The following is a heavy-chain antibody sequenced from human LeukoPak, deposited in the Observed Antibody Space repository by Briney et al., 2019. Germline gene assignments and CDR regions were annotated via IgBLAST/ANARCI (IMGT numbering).Heavy chain of an antibody. Sequence: ASVKVSCKASGYIFTSYDINWVRQATGQGLEWMGWMNPNSGNTGYAQKFQGRVTMTRNTSISTAYMELSSLRSEDTAVYYCARSSNYDFWSGYSNWFDPWGQGTLVTVSS. CDR3: ARSSNYDFWSGYSNWFDP. V-gene: IGHV1-8*01. CDR2: MNPNSGNT. D-gene: IGHD3-3*01. CDR1: GYIFTSYD. J-gene: IGHJ5*02.